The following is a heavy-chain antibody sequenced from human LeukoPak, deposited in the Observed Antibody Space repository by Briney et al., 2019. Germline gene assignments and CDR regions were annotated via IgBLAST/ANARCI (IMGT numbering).Heavy chain of an antibody. Sequence: SGTLSLTCAVYGGSFSGYYWSWIRQPPGKGLEGIGEINHSGSTNYNPSLKSRVTISVDTSKNQFSMKLSSVTAADTAVYYCARAKRFWSGYYRGWFDPWGQGTLVTVSS. D-gene: IGHD3-3*01. J-gene: IGHJ5*02. CDR2: INHSGST. CDR1: GGSFSGYY. V-gene: IGHV4-34*01. CDR3: ARAKRFWSGYYRGWFDP.